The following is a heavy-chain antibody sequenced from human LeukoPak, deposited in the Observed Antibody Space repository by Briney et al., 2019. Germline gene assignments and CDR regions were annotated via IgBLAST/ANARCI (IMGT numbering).Heavy chain of an antibody. CDR1: RFTFSSYA. D-gene: IGHD3-22*01. CDR2: ISGSGGST. J-gene: IGHJ4*02. V-gene: IGHV3-23*01. CDR3: AKDPTMIVVVIPDY. Sequence: GGSLRLSCAASRFTFSSYAMSWVRQAPGKGLEWVSAISGSGGSTYYADSVKGRFTISRDNSKNTLYLQMNSLRAEDMAVYYCAKDPTMIVVVIPDYWGQGTLVTVSS.